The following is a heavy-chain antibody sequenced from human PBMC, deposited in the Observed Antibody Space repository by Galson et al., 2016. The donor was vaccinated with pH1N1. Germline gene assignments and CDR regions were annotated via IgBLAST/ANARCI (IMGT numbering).Heavy chain of an antibody. Sequence: SVKVSCKASGYTFTNNHIHWVRQAPGQGLEWMGIIRPGGGSTKYAQNFQDRVTLTTDTSTSTVYMELNSVRYEGTAVYFCARDGGGGRFFVDSWGQGTLITVSS. CDR3: ARDGGGGRFFVDS. J-gene: IGHJ4*02. CDR1: GYTFTNNH. D-gene: IGHD3-16*01. CDR2: IRPGGGST. V-gene: IGHV1-46*01.